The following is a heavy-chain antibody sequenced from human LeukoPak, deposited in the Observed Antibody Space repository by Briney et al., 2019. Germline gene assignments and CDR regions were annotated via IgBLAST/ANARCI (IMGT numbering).Heavy chain of an antibody. CDR1: GYNFTNYW. D-gene: IGHD4-23*01. J-gene: IGHJ4*02. CDR3: ARNEGGNVYYFDH. Sequence: PGESLKISCKASGYNFTNYWIGWVRQMPGEGLEWVGITYPIDSDTRYSPSFQGRVTISADKSISTAYLQWSSLKASDPAMYYCARNEGGNVYYFDHWGQGTLVTVSS. V-gene: IGHV5-51*01. CDR2: TYPIDSDT.